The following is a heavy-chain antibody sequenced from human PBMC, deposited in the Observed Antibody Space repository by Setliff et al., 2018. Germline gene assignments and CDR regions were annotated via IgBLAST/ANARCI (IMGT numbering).Heavy chain of an antibody. CDR2: INPSSGGT. Sequence: ASVKVFCKAFRYTFNDYYIHWVRQTPGQGLEWMGRINPSSGGTDDAQNFLGRVTMTRDTAISTAYMELSRLTSDDTAVYYCARAEYTSSSLYYYMDVWGKGTTVTVSS. V-gene: IGHV1-2*06. D-gene: IGHD6-6*01. CDR1: RYTFNDYY. J-gene: IGHJ6*03. CDR3: ARAEYTSSSLYYYMDV.